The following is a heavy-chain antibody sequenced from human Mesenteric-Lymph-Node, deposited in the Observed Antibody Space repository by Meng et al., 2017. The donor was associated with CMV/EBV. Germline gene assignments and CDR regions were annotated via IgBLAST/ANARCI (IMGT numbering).Heavy chain of an antibody. V-gene: IGHV3-11*01. CDR1: DYY. CDR2: ISSSGSTI. CDR3: ASLYGSGSYYKVGYYYGMDV. Sequence: DYYMSWIRQAQGKGREWVSYISSSGSTIYYADSVKGRFTISRDNAKNSLYLQMNSLRAEDTAVYYCASLYGSGSYYKVGYYYGMDVWGQGTTVTVSS. D-gene: IGHD3-10*01. J-gene: IGHJ6*02.